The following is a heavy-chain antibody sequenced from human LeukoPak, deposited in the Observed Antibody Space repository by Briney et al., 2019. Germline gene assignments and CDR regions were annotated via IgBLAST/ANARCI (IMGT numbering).Heavy chain of an antibody. D-gene: IGHD6-13*01. V-gene: IGHV1-18*01. CDR1: GYTFTSYG. CDR2: ISAYNGNT. J-gene: IGHJ4*02. CDR3: AIPGASSSWYSATSALDC. Sequence: ASVKVSCKASGYTFTSYGISWVRQAPGQGLEWMGWISAYNGNTNYAQKLQGRVTMTTDTSTSTAYMELRSLRSDDTAVYYCAIPGASSSWYSATSALDCWGQGTLVTVSS.